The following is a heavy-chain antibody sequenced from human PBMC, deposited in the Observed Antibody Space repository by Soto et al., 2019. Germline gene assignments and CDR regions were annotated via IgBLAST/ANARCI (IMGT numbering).Heavy chain of an antibody. CDR3: ARLDYGPDY. D-gene: IGHD4-17*01. J-gene: IGHJ4*02. CDR2: IIDTGGTT. CDR1: GFSFSTYA. V-gene: IGHV3-23*01. Sequence: EVQLLESGGGLVQPGGSLRLSCAASGFSFSTYAMGWVRQAPGKGLEWVSTIIDTGGTTFYADSVRGRFTISRDNSKNALYLQMNSLRAEDTALYYCARLDYGPDYWGQGTLVIVSS.